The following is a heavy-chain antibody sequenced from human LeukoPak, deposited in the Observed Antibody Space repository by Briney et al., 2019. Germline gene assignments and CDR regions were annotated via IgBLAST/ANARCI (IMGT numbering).Heavy chain of an antibody. Sequence: PGESLKISCKGSGYSFASYWISWVRQMPGKGLEWMGRIDPSDSYTNYSPSFQGHVTISADKSISTAYLQWSSLKASDTAMYYCARQYSSGWYFVDYWGQGTLVTVSS. CDR2: IDPSDSYT. CDR1: GYSFASYW. V-gene: IGHV5-10-1*01. J-gene: IGHJ4*02. D-gene: IGHD6-19*01. CDR3: ARQYSSGWYFVDY.